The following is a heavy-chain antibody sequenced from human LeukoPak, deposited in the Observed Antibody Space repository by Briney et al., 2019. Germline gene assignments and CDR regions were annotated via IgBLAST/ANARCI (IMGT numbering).Heavy chain of an antibody. CDR1: GGSISSGDYY. D-gene: IGHD2-2*01. CDR3: ARVYCSSTSCLFGY. J-gene: IGHJ4*02. V-gene: IGHV4-30-4*01. Sequence: PSETLSLTCTVSGGSISSGDYYWSWIRQPPGKGLEWIGYIYYSGSTYYNPSLKSRDTISVDTSKNQFSLKLSSVTAADTAVYYCARVYCSSTSCLFGYWGQGTLVTVSS. CDR2: IYYSGST.